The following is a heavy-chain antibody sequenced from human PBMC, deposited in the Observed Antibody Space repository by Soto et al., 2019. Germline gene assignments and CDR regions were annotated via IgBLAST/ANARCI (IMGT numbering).Heavy chain of an antibody. D-gene: IGHD1-1*01. CDR2: INHSGST. J-gene: IGHJ4*02. CDR1: GGSFSGYY. Sequence: QVQLQQWGAGLLKPSETLSLTCAVYGGSFSGYYLSWIRQPPGKGLEWIGEINHSGSTNYNPSLKSRDTISVDTSKNQFSLKLSSGTAADTAVYYCARDSRYEIRVGFDYWGQGTLVTVSS. CDR3: ARDSRYEIRVGFDY. V-gene: IGHV4-34*01.